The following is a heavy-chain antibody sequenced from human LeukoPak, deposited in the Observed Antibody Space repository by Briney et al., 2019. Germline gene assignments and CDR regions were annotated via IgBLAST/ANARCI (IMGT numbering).Heavy chain of an antibody. CDR1: GGTFSSYA. Sequence: SVKVSCKASGGTFSSYAISWVRQAPGQGLEWMGRIIPILGIANYAQKFQGRVTITADKSTSTAYMELSSMRSEDTAVYYCARAAPQDRFDPWGQGTLVTVSS. CDR3: ARAAPQDRFDP. CDR2: IIPILGIA. J-gene: IGHJ5*02. V-gene: IGHV1-69*04. D-gene: IGHD6-25*01.